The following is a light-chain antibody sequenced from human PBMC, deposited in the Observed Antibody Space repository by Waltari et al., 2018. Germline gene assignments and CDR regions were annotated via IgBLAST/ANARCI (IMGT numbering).Light chain of an antibody. CDR3: CSYTSSNTYV. J-gene: IGLJ1*01. Sequence: QSALTQPASVSGSPGQSITISCPGTSSDVGTYNFVSWYQQPPGKAPKLMISGVSNRPSGVSNRFSGSKSDNTASLTISGLQAEDEADYFCCSYTSSNTYVFGTGTRVTVL. V-gene: IGLV2-14*01. CDR2: GVS. CDR1: SSDVGTYNF.